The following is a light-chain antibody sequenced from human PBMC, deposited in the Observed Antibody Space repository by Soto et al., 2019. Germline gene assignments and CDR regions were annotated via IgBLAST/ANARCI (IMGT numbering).Light chain of an antibody. CDR1: QSFGRW. CDR3: QEYKTGPGYN. J-gene: IGKJ2*01. CDR2: KTS. V-gene: IGKV1-5*03. Sequence: DIQMTQSPSTLSASAGDRVTITCRASQSFGRWLAWYQQKPGKAPELLIYKTSTLERGVPSRFSGSGSGTEFTLTISSLQPDDFATYYCQEYKTGPGYNFGQGTRLEIK.